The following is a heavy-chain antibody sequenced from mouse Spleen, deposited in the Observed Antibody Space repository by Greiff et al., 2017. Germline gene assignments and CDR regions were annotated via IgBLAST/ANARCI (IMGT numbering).Heavy chain of an antibody. CDR1: GFTFSSYG. CDR3: EGDTGYDAMDY. CDR2: INSNGGST. V-gene: IGHV5-6-3*01. Sequence: EVNLVESGGGLVQPGGSLKLSCAASGFTFSSYGMSWVRQTPDKRLELVATINSNGGSTYYPDSVKGRFTISRDNAKNTLYLQMSSLKSEDTAMYYGEGDTGYDAMDYGGQGTSVTVSS. D-gene: IGHD1-1*01. J-gene: IGHJ4*01.